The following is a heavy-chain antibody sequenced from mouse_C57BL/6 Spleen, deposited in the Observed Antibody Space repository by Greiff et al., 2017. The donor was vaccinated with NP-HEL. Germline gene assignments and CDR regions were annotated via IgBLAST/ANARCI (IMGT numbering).Heavy chain of an antibody. CDR3: AFWDSSGSAWFAY. CDR2: IDPANGNT. D-gene: IGHD3-2*02. V-gene: IGHV14-3*01. CDR1: GFNIKNTY. J-gene: IGHJ3*01. Sequence: QLKESVAELVRPGASVKLSCTASGFNIKNTYMHWVKQRPEQGLEWIGRIDPANGNTKYAPKFQGKATITADTSSNTAYLQLSSLTSEDTAIYYCAFWDSSGSAWFAYWGQGTLVTVSA.